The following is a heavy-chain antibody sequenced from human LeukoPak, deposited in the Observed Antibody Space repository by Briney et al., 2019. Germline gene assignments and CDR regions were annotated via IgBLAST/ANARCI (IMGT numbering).Heavy chain of an antibody. Sequence: SETLSLTCTVFGDSVTGYYLNWVRQPPGKGLEWIGHIYKIGTTNYNPSPKSRLTISADTSKNQFSLKLRSVTAADTAVYYCVIGVGWQPDYWGQGALVTVPS. V-gene: IGHV4-59*02. CDR2: IYKIGTT. J-gene: IGHJ4*02. D-gene: IGHD2-15*01. CDR3: VIGVGWQPDY. CDR1: GDSVTGYY.